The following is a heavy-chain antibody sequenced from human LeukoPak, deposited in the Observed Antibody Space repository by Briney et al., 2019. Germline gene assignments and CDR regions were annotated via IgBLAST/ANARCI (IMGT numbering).Heavy chain of an antibody. CDR1: GGSISSSSYY. CDR2: IYYSGST. Sequence: SETLSLTCTVSGGSISSSSYYWGSIRQPPGKGLEWIGSIYYSGSTYYNPSLKSRVTISVDTSKNHFSLKLSSVTAADTAVYYCAIEGAGIAGAGTNPDAFNIWGQGTMVTVSS. D-gene: IGHD6-19*01. V-gene: IGHV4-39*01. J-gene: IGHJ3*02. CDR3: AIEGAGIAGAGTNPDAFNI.